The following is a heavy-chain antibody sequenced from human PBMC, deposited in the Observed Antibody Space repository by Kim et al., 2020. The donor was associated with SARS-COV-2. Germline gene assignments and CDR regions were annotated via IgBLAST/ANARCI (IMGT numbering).Heavy chain of an antibody. CDR1: GFTFSSYG. D-gene: IGHD3-3*01. Sequence: GGSLRLSCAASGFTFSSYGMHWVRQAPGKGLEWVAVISYDGSNKYYADSVKGRFTISRDNSKNTLYLQMNSLRAEDTAVYYCAKSDYDFWSGYSASNWFDPWGQGTLVTVSS. V-gene: IGHV3-30*18. CDR3: AKSDYDFWSGYSASNWFDP. CDR2: ISYDGSNK. J-gene: IGHJ5*02.